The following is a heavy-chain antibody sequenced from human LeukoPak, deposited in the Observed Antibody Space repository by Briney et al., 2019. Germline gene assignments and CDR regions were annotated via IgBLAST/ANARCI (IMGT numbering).Heavy chain of an antibody. J-gene: IGHJ3*02. CDR2: IDYSGSI. CDR3: ARDVIIAAAGKIGHAFDI. CDR1: GGSISTYY. D-gene: IGHD6-13*01. Sequence: SETLSLTCTVSGGSISTYYWSWIRQPPGKGLEWIGYIDYSGSIYYNPSLKSRVTMSIDTSKNQFSLKLGSVTAVDTAVYYCARDVIIAAAGKIGHAFDIWGQGTMVTVSS. V-gene: IGHV4-59*12.